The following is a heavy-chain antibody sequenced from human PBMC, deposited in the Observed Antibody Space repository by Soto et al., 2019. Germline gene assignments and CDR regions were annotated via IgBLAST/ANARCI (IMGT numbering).Heavy chain of an antibody. CDR2: ISAYNGNT. J-gene: IGHJ1*01. CDR3: ARDRAVAGRGDYFQH. CDR1: GYTFTSYG. D-gene: IGHD6-19*01. Sequence: ASVKVSCKASGYTFTSYGISWVRQAPGQGLEWMGWISAYNGNTNYAQKLQGRVTMTTDTSTSPAYMELRSLRSDDTAVYYCARDRAVAGRGDYFQHWGQGTLVTVSS. V-gene: IGHV1-18*04.